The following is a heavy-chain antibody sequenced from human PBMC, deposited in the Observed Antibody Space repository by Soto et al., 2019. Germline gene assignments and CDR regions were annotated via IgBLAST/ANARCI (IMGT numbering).Heavy chain of an antibody. CDR2: IIPIAAIA. CDR1: GGTFSRYT. V-gene: IGHV1-69*02. CDR3: ARGSTIVRGAPSWFDP. Sequence: QVQLVQSGAEVKKPGSSVKVSCKASGGTFSRYTINWVRQAPGQGLEWMGRIIPIAAIANYTQKFQGRVTIPVDKSSTTAYMELSSRRPDDTAVYYCARGSTIVRGAPSWFDPWGQGTLVTVSS. J-gene: IGHJ5*02. D-gene: IGHD3-10*01.